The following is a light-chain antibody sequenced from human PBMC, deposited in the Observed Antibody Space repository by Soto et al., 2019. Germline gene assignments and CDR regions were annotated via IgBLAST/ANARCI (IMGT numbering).Light chain of an antibody. J-gene: IGLJ2*01. CDR2: SDN. V-gene: IGLV1-44*01. CDR1: SSNIGRNT. CDR3: ATWDDTLDGLV. Sequence: QSVLTQPPSVSGTPGQRVTISCSGSSSNIGRNTVSWYQQFPGTAPRLLMYSDNQGPSGVPDRFSGSKSGTSASLAISGLQSEDEADYYCATWDDTLDGLVFGGGTQLTVL.